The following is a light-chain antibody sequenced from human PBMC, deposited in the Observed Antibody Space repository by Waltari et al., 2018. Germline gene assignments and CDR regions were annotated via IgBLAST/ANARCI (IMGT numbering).Light chain of an antibody. CDR2: DIS. J-gene: IGLJ2*01. V-gene: IGLV7-46*01. Sequence: QAVVTQEPSLTVSPGGTITLTFGSSTGAVTSGHHPYWFQQKPGQVPMTLIYDISNQPSWTPARFSGSLLGGKAALTLSGAQPEAEAEYYCFLAYIGAVVFGVGTKLTVL. CDR1: TGAVTSGHH. CDR3: FLAYIGAVV.